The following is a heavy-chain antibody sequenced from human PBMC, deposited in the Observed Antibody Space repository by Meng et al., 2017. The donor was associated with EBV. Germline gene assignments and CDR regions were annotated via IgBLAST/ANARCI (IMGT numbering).Heavy chain of an antibody. Sequence: HVQLQESVPGLVKPSXXLSLTGPVSGASIRSYHWRWIRQTPGKGLEWIGYIYYTGRTNYNPSLKGRVIISIDTSKNQFSLRLSSVTAADTAVYYCARYDNYYDSNGHDFWGQGAMVTVSS. CDR2: IYYTGRT. J-gene: IGHJ4*02. D-gene: IGHD3-22*01. CDR3: ARYDNYYDSNGHDF. CDR1: GASIRSYH. V-gene: IGHV4-59*01.